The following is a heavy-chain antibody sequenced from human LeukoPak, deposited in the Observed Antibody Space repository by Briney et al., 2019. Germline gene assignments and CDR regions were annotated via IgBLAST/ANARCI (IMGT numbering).Heavy chain of an antibody. J-gene: IGHJ4*02. V-gene: IGHV3-23*01. CDR3: ARDPMITFGGVIA. D-gene: IGHD3-16*02. Sequence: GGSLRLSCAASGFTFSSYAMSWVRQAPGKGLEWVSAISGGGGNTYYADSVKGRFTISRDNSKNTLYLQMNSLRAEDTAVYYCARDPMITFGGVIAWGQGTLVTVSS. CDR1: GFTFSSYA. CDR2: ISGGGGNT.